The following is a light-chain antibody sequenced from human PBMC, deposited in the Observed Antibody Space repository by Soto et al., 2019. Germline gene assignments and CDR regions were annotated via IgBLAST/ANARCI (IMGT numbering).Light chain of an antibody. CDR3: SSYRRDNTQL. J-gene: IGLJ1*01. V-gene: IGLV2-14*01. CDR1: STDVGGYNY. CDR2: EVT. Sequence: QSVLAQPSSVSGSPGQSITISCTGTSTDVGGYNYVSWYQHHPGKGPKLIIYEVTNRPSGVSARFSGSKSGDTASLIISGLQAEDEADYYCSSYRRDNTQLFGTGTKVTVL.